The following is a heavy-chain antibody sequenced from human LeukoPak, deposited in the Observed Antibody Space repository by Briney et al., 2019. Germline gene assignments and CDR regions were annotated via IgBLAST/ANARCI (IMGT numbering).Heavy chain of an antibody. J-gene: IGHJ5*02. CDR1: GYTLTELS. Sequence: GASVKVSCKVSGYTLTELSMHWVRQAPGKGLEWMGGFDPEDGETIYAQKFQGRVTMTEDTSTDTAYMELSSLRSEDTAVYYCALGNGAATLNWFDPWGQGTLVTVSS. CDR2: FDPEDGET. CDR3: ALGNGAATLNWFDP. D-gene: IGHD2-15*01. V-gene: IGHV1-24*01.